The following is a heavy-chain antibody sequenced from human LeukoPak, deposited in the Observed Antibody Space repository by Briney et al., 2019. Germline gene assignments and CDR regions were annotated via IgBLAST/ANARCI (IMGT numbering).Heavy chain of an antibody. CDR1: GFTFSDYY. V-gene: IGHV3-11*03. CDR2: ISGNSSYI. J-gene: IGHJ4*02. Sequence: GGSLRLSCAASGFTFSDYYMSWVRQAPGKGLEWLSYISGNSSYIDYADSLKGRFTISRDNAKSSLYLQMNSLRAEDTAVYYCARGPAFDYWGQGTLVTVSS. CDR3: ARGPAFDY.